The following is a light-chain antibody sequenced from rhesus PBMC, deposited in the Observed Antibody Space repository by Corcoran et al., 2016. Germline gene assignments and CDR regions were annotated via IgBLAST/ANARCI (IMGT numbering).Light chain of an antibody. V-gene: IGKV1-74*01. CDR1: ENVNNY. CDR3: QHSYGTPPT. CDR2: KAS. J-gene: IGKJ1*01. Sequence: DIQMTQSPSSLSASVGDRVTITCRTSENVNNYLNWYQQKPGKAPKLLIYKASTLQTGVTSRFSGRGSGTDYTFTISSLQSEDVATYYCQHSYGTPPTFGQGTKVEMK.